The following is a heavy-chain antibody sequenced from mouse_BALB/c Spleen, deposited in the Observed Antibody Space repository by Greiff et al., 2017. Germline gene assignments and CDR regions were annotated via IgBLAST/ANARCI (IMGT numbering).Heavy chain of an antibody. V-gene: IGHV1S81*02. J-gene: IGHJ4*01. Sequence: VQLQQSGAELVKPGASVKLSCKASGYTFTSYYMYWVKQRPGQGLEWIGEINPSNGGTNFNEKFKSKATLTVDKSSSTAYMQLSSLTSEDSAVYYCTRLYYGSLYYYAMDYWGQGTSVTVSS. CDR3: TRLYYGSLYYYAMDY. CDR1: GYTFTSYY. D-gene: IGHD1-1*01. CDR2: INPSNGGT.